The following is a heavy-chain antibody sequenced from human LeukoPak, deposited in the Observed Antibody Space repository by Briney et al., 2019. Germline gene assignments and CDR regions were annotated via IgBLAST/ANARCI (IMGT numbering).Heavy chain of an antibody. CDR1: GGSTSSDH. D-gene: IGHD3-10*01. CDR2: IYYSGSM. Sequence: PSETLSLTCTVSGGSTSSDHWSWIRQPPGKGLEWIGHIYYSGSMKYNPTLKSRVTISVDTSNNQFSLKLTTVTAADTAVYYCARAVTMVRGATIGGYWFAPWGQGTLVTVSS. CDR3: ARAVTMVRGATIGGYWFAP. V-gene: IGHV4-59*01. J-gene: IGHJ5*02.